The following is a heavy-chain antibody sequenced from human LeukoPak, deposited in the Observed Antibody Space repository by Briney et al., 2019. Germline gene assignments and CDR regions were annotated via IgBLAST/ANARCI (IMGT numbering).Heavy chain of an antibody. CDR1: GYTFTSYA. CDR3: ARDPDKGFWSGYYPGGAFDI. CDR2: INAGNDYT. J-gene: IGHJ3*02. V-gene: IGHV1-3*01. Sequence: ASVKVSCKASGYTFTSYAMHWVRQAPGQRLEWMGWINAGNDYTKYSQKLQGRVTITRDTSASTAYMELSSLRSEDTAVYYCARDPDKGFWSGYYPGGAFDIWGQGTMVTVSS. D-gene: IGHD3-3*01.